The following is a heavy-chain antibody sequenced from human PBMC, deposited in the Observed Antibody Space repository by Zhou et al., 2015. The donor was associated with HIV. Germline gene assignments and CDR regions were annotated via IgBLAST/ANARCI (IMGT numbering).Heavy chain of an antibody. CDR1: GDPFSSYA. CDR2: IIPLTREV. V-gene: IGHV1-69*06. J-gene: IGHJ4*02. Sequence: QSQIVQSGAEVKQPGSSVKLSCRSSGDPFSSYAVSWVRQAPGQGPEFMGRIIPLTREVMYSEKFRDRIKISADRSTAIVFLEVTGLISSDTAVYYCAKDRGSHCIDFWGQGTLVTVSS. D-gene: IGHD2-15*01. CDR3: AKDRGSHCIDF.